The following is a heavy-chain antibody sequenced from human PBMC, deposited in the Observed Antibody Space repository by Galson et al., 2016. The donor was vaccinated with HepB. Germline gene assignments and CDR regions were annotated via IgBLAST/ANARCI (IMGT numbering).Heavy chain of an antibody. CDR2: IYYSGST. J-gene: IGHJ4*02. Sequence: SETLSLTCTVSGGSISSSSYYWGWIRQPPGKGLEWIGSIYYSGSTYYNPSLKSRVTISVDTSKNQFSLKLSSVTAADTAVYYCARHDYGDYGRTDYWGQGTLVTVSS. V-gene: IGHV4-39*01. CDR1: GGSISSSSYY. D-gene: IGHD4-17*01. CDR3: ARHDYGDYGRTDY.